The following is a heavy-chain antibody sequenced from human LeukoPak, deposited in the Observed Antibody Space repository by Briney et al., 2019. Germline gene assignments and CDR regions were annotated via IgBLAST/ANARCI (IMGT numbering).Heavy chain of an antibody. V-gene: IGHV4-59*08. J-gene: IGHJ4*02. Sequence: SETLSLTCTVSGGSISSYYWSWIRQPPGKGLEWIAYISDIGSINYNPSLKSRVTISLDTSKNQFSLKLSSVTAADTAVYYCARHLYDYVWGSYRSFYFDYWGQGTLVTVSS. D-gene: IGHD3-16*02. CDR3: ARHLYDYVWGSYRSFYFDY. CDR2: ISDIGSI. CDR1: GGSISSYY.